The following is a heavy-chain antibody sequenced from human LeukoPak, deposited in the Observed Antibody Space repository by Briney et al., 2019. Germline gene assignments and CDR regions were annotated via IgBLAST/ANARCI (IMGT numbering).Heavy chain of an antibody. Sequence: ASVKVSCKASGYTFTGYYMHWVRRAPGQGLEWMGWINPNSGGTNYAQKFQGRVTMTRDTSISTAYMELSRLRSDDTAVYYCATVVPIYWYFDLWGRGTLVTVSS. CDR2: INPNSGGT. CDR1: GYTFTGYY. J-gene: IGHJ2*01. V-gene: IGHV1-2*02. D-gene: IGHD6-13*01. CDR3: ATVVPIYWYFDL.